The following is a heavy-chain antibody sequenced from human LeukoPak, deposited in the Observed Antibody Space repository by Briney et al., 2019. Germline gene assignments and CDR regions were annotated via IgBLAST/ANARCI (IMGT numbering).Heavy chain of an antibody. Sequence: PGGSLRLSCAASEFTFSSYAMSWVRQAPGKGLEWVSAISGSGGSTYYADSVKGRFTISRDNSKNTLYLQMNSLRAEDTAVYYCARLGVRDGYNYGDFDYWGQGTLVTVSS. CDR1: EFTFSSYA. J-gene: IGHJ4*02. CDR3: ARLGVRDGYNYGDFDY. D-gene: IGHD5-24*01. CDR2: ISGSGGST. V-gene: IGHV3-23*01.